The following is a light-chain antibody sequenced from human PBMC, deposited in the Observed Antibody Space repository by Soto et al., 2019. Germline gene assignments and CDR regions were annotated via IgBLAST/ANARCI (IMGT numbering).Light chain of an antibody. Sequence: TDCLYSEERAALSSAASQRFSSGYLAWYQQKPGQAPRLLIYDASNRATGIPARFSCSGSGTDFPLTTGGLELQALPVYYSPQPLHWRSTFGHGTRLEI. CDR3: PQPLHWRST. CDR1: QRFSSGY. V-gene: IGKV3-11*01. CDR2: DAS. J-gene: IGKJ5*01.